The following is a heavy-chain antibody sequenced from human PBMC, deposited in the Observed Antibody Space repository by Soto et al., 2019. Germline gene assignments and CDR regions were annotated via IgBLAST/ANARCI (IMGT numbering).Heavy chain of an antibody. V-gene: IGHV3-23*01. D-gene: IGHD6-19*01. CDR2: ISGSGDST. CDR3: AKRTSGWYFDY. Sequence: SGGSLRLSCAASGFTFSNYAMSWVRQAPGKGLEWVSVISGSGDSTYYADSVKGRFTISRDNSKNTLYLQMNSLRAEDMAVYYCAKRTSGWYFDYWGQGTLVTVSS. J-gene: IGHJ4*02. CDR1: GFTFSNYA.